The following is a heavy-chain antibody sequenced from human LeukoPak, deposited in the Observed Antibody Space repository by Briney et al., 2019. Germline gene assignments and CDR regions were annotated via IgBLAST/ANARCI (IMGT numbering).Heavy chain of an antibody. CDR3: ARKKVPAANYWFDP. CDR1: GYTFTSYA. D-gene: IGHD2-2*01. J-gene: IGHJ5*02. Sequence: ASVKVSCKASGYTFTSYAMNWVRQAPGQGLEWMGWINTNTGNPTYAQGFTGRFVFSLDTSVSTAYLQISSLKAEDTAVYYCARKKVPAANYWFDPWGQGTLVTVSS. V-gene: IGHV7-4-1*02. CDR2: INTNTGNP.